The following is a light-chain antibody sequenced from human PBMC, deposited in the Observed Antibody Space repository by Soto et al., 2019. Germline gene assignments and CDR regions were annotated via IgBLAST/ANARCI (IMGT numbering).Light chain of an antibody. CDR3: SSYGGSNTVV. CDR1: RSDVGGYNY. CDR2: EVS. J-gene: IGLJ2*01. V-gene: IGLV2-8*01. Sequence: QSALTQPPSASGSPGQSVTIAWTGSRSDVGGYNYVSWYQQHPGKPPKLMIYEVSKRPSGVPDRLSGSKSGNTASLTVSGLQAEDEADYYCSSYGGSNTVVFGGGTKVTVL.